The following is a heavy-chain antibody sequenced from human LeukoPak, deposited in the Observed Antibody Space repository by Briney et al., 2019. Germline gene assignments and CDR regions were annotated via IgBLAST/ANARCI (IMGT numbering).Heavy chain of an antibody. CDR1: GFTFDNYA. D-gene: IGHD1-26*01. J-gene: IGHJ4*02. CDR2: INWNGEDT. Sequence: GGSLRLSCAASGFTFDNYAMDWVRLVPGKGLQWVSEINWNGEDTMYADAVKGRFTISRDNTKNSLYLEMNSLRVEDTALYICVKAKVGATDPVDFWGQGTLVTVSS. V-gene: IGHV3-9*01. CDR3: VKAKVGATDPVDF.